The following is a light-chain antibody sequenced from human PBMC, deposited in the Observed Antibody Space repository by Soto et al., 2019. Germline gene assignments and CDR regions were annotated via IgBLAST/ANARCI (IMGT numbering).Light chain of an antibody. V-gene: IGKV3-15*01. CDR2: GAS. CDR1: HSVNSH. CDR3: QQALRFPVI. Sequence: MMMTQSPATLSVSPGERVTLSCRTSHSVNSHVAWYQQKPGQAPRLLLYGASTRATGIPVRFSGSGFGTEFTLTISSLQSEDFAVYYCQQALRFPVIFGQGTRLEIK. J-gene: IGKJ5*01.